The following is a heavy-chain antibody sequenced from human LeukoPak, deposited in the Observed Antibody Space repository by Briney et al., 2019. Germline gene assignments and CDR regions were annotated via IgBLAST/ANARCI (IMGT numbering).Heavy chain of an antibody. Sequence: SETLSLTCTVSGGSISSNYWNWIRQPPGKGLEWIGYIYYSGSTNYNPSLKSRVTISVDTSKSQFSLRLTSVTAADTAVYYCASGYAVAAAGDYWGQGTLVTVSS. D-gene: IGHD6-13*01. CDR3: ASGYAVAAAGDY. CDR2: IYYSGST. J-gene: IGHJ4*02. V-gene: IGHV4-59*01. CDR1: GGSISSNY.